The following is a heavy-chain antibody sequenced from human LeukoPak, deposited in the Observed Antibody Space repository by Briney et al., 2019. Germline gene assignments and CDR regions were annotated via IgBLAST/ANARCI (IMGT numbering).Heavy chain of an antibody. Sequence: ASVKASCKASGYTFTGYYMHWVRQAPGQGLEWMGRINPNSGGTNYAQKFQGRVTMTRDTSISTAYMELSRLRSDDTAVYYCARAKVDTAMVWPDWYPIDYWGQGTLVTVSS. CDR2: INPNSGGT. V-gene: IGHV1-2*06. J-gene: IGHJ4*02. CDR3: ARAKVDTAMVWPDWYPIDY. D-gene: IGHD5-18*01. CDR1: GYTFTGYY.